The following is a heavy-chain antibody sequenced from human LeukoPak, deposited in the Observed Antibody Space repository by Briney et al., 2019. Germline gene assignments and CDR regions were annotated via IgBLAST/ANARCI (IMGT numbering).Heavy chain of an antibody. CDR2: INQSGST. Sequence: SETLSLTCTVSGGSISSSSYYWGWIRQPPGKGLEWIGEINQSGSTNYNPSLKSRVTISVDTSKNQFSLKLTSVTAADTAVYYCARSTARRRFDPWGQGTLVTVSS. CDR1: GGSISSSSYY. D-gene: IGHD5/OR15-5a*01. V-gene: IGHV4-39*07. J-gene: IGHJ5*02. CDR3: ARSTARRRFDP.